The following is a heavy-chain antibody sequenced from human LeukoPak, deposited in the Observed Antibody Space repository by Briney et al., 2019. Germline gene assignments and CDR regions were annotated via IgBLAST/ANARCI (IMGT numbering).Heavy chain of an antibody. V-gene: IGHV3-74*01. CDR3: ASEYFDFSGYTYPAD. CDR1: GFTFSSYS. J-gene: IGHJ4*02. CDR2: INSDGSST. D-gene: IGHD3-22*01. Sequence: PGGSLRLSCAASGFTFSSYSMNWVRQAPGKGLVWVSRINSDGSSTNYADSVKGRFTISRDNAKNTLYLQMNSLRAEDTAVYYCASEYFDFSGYTYPADWGQGTLVTVSS.